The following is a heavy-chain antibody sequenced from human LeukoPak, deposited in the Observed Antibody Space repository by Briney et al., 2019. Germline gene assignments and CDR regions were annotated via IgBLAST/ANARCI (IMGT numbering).Heavy chain of an antibody. CDR3: ARDRTYYDTSGYGL. V-gene: IGHV3-48*01. CDR1: GFTFSSYS. Sequence: GGSLRLSCAASGFTFSSYSINWVRQAPGKGLEWVSYISFSSDTIYYADSAKGRFTISRDNAKNSLYLQMNSLRAEDTAVYYCARDRTYYDTSGYGLWGQGTLVTVSS. D-gene: IGHD3-22*01. J-gene: IGHJ4*02. CDR2: ISFSSDTI.